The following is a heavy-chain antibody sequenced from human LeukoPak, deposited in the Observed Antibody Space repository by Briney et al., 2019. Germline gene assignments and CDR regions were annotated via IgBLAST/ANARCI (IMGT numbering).Heavy chain of an antibody. Sequence: SETLSLTCTVSGGSISSGSYYWSWIRQPAGKGLEWIGRIYTSGSTNYNPSPKSRVTISVDTSKNQFSLKLSSVTAADTAVYYCARDGDGYTNGNFDYWGQGTLVTVSS. J-gene: IGHJ4*02. V-gene: IGHV4-61*02. CDR1: GGSISSGSYY. CDR3: ARDGDGYTNGNFDY. CDR2: IYTSGST. D-gene: IGHD5-24*01.